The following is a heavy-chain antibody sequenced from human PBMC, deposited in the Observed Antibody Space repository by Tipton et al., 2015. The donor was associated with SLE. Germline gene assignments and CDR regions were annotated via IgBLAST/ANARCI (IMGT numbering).Heavy chain of an antibody. Sequence: TLSLTCTVSGGSISSSSYYWGWFRQPPGKGLEWIGSIFYSGSTYFNLSLKSRVTISVDTAKNQFSLKLTSVTAADTAVYYCARDPLRDYGGQTAPESWGQGTLVTVSS. V-gene: IGHV4-39*07. CDR2: IFYSGST. CDR1: GGSISSSSYY. CDR3: ARDPLRDYGGQTAPES. D-gene: IGHD4-23*01. J-gene: IGHJ5*02.